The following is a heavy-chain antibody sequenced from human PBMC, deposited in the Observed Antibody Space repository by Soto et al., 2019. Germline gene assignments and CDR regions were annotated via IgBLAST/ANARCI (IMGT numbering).Heavy chain of an antibody. V-gene: IGHV1-18*01. Sequence: ASVKVSCKASGYSFTSYGISWVRQAPGQGLEWMGWISAYNGNTNYAQKLQGRVTMTTDTSTSTAYTELRSLRSDDTAVYYCARVATVTHAFDIWGQGTMVTVSS. D-gene: IGHD4-17*01. CDR2: ISAYNGNT. J-gene: IGHJ3*02. CDR3: ARVATVTHAFDI. CDR1: GYSFTSYG.